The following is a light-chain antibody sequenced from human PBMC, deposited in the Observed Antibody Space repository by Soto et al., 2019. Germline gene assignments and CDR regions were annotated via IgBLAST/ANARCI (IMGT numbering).Light chain of an antibody. CDR1: QNVHSD. J-gene: IGKJ4*01. CDR3: QQYNNWGLT. V-gene: IGKV3-15*01. Sequence: EVVMTQSPDTLSVSPGDGATLSCRASQNVHSDLAWYQQKPGQAPRLVIYDTSTRATDTPVRFTGGGSGTEVTLIIGILKLEVFVVYYGQQYNNWGLTFCGGTKVEIK. CDR2: DTS.